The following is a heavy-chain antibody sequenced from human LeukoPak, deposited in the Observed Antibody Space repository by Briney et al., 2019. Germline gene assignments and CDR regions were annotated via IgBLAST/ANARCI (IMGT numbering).Heavy chain of an antibody. CDR3: AIDPNWGMDY. V-gene: IGHV3-11*01. D-gene: IGHD3-16*01. CDR2: ISSSGSTI. Sequence: TGGSLRLSCAAAGFTFSDYYMSWIRQAPGKGLEWVSYISSSGSTIYYADSVKGRFNISRDNAKNSLYLQMNSLRAEDTAVYYCAIDPNWGMDYWGQGILVTVSS. CDR1: GFTFSDYY. J-gene: IGHJ4*02.